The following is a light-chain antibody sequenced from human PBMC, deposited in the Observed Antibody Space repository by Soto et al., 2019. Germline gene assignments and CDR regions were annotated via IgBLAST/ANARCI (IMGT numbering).Light chain of an antibody. V-gene: IGLV2-14*01. Sequence: QSALTQPASVSGSPVQSITISCTGTSSDVGGYNYVSWYQQHPGKAPKLMIYDVSNRPSGVSNRFSGSKSGNTASLTISGLQAEDEADYYCSSYPSSSTLVVFGGGTKLTVL. CDR1: SSDVGGYNY. J-gene: IGLJ2*01. CDR3: SSYPSSSTLVV. CDR2: DVS.